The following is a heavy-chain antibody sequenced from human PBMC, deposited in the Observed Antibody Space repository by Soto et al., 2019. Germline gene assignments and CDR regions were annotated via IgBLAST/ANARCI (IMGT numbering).Heavy chain of an antibody. CDR3: ATDLLPGFTMIVVVSSTPPDY. J-gene: IGHJ4*02. CDR2: IYTAGGT. V-gene: IGHV3-53*05. D-gene: IGHD3-22*01. CDR1: GFTVSNTY. Sequence: PGGSLRLSCAASGFTVSNTYMTWVRQPPGKGLECVSVIYTAGGTNYADSVKGRFTISRDNAKNSLYLQMNSLRAEDTAVYYCATDLLPGFTMIVVVSSTPPDYWGQGTLVTVSS.